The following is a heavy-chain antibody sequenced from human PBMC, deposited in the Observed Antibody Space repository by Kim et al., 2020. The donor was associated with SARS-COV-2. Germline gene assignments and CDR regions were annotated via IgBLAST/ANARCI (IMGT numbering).Heavy chain of an antibody. V-gene: IGHV1-18*01. D-gene: IGHD3-9*01. Sequence: ASVKVSCKASGFTFTSYGFTWVRLAPGQGLEWMGWSSAYNGDTKYARKLRGRVSMTTDTSTTTVYMELRSLTADDTAVYYCARDRRYYDILPGPPMDVWGQGTTVTVSS. CDR2: SSAYNGDT. CDR1: GFTFTSYG. J-gene: IGHJ6*02. CDR3: ARDRRYYDILPGPPMDV.